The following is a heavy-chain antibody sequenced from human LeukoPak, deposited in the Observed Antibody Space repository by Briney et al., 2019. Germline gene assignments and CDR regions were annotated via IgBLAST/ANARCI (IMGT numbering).Heavy chain of an antibody. CDR1: GFTFDDYG. CDR3: ARDQDYGDTYYFDY. J-gene: IGHJ4*02. CDR2: INWNGGST. Sequence: PGGSLRLSCAASGFTFDDYGMSWVRQAPGKGLEWVSGINWNGGSTGYADSVKGRFTISRDTAKNSLYLQMNSLRAEDTALYYCARDQDYGDTYYFDYWGQGTLITVSS. V-gene: IGHV3-20*04. D-gene: IGHD4-17*01.